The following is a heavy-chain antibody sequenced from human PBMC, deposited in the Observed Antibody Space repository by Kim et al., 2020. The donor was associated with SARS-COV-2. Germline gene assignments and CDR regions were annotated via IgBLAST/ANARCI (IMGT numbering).Heavy chain of an antibody. CDR3: ARARAYGGWLFRYYFDY. CDR1: GGSISSGGYY. D-gene: IGHD3-22*01. Sequence: SETLSLTCTVSGGSISSGGYYWSWIRQHPGKGLEWIGYIYYSGSTYYNPSLKSRVTISVDTSKNQFSLKLSSVTAADTAVYYCARARAYGGWLFRYYFDYWGQGTLVTVSS. J-gene: IGHJ4*02. V-gene: IGHV4-31*03. CDR2: IYYSGST.